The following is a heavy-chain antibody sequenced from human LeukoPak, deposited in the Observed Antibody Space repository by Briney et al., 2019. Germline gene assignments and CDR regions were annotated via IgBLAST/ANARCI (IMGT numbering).Heavy chain of an antibody. D-gene: IGHD6-13*01. Sequence: PGGSLRLSCAASGFTFSNAWMSWVRQAPGKGLEWVGRIKSKTDGGTTDYAAPVKGRFTISRDDSKNTLYLQMNSLKTEDTAVYYCTTDPHGAYSSSRRGYWGQGTLSPSPQ. CDR3: TTDPHGAYSSSRRGY. CDR1: GFTFSNAW. V-gene: IGHV3-15*01. CDR2: IKSKTDGGTT. J-gene: IGHJ4*02.